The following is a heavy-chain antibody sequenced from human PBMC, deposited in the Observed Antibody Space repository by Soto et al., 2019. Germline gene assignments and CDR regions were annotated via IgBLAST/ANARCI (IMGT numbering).Heavy chain of an antibody. CDR1: GGTFSSYA. Sequence: QVQLVQSGAEVKKPGSSVKVSCKASGGTFSSYAISWVRQAPGQGLEWMGGIIPIFGTANYAQKFQGRVTITADKSTGTAYMELSSLRSEDTAVYYCARVQGAYYDFWSGYSRYNWFDPWGQGTLVTVSS. D-gene: IGHD3-3*01. V-gene: IGHV1-69*06. CDR2: IIPIFGTA. J-gene: IGHJ5*02. CDR3: ARVQGAYYDFWSGYSRYNWFDP.